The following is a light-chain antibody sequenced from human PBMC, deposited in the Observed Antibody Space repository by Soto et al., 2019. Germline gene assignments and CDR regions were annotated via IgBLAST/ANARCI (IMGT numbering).Light chain of an antibody. V-gene: IGKV3-20*01. CDR3: QQYGSSPRT. CDR1: QSVSSSY. CDR2: AAS. Sequence: EIVLTQSPGTLSLSPGERVTLSCRASQSVSSSYLAWYQQKPGQAPNLLIYAASSRATGIPDRFIGSGSGTDFTLTISRLEPEDFAVYYCQQYGSSPRTFGQGTKVEIK. J-gene: IGKJ1*01.